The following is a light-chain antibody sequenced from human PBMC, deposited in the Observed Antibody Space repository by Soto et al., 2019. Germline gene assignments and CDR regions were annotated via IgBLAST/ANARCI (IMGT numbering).Light chain of an antibody. CDR2: EVT. V-gene: IGLV2-14*01. J-gene: IGLJ1*01. CDR3: SSYTSVTARV. CDR1: SSDIGYYNY. Sequence: ALTQPASVSGSLGQSITISCSGTSSDIGYYNYVSWYQQHPGKAPRLIIYEVTHRPSGVSNRFSGSKSGNTASLTISGLQAEDEADYFCSSYTSVTARVFGTGTKVTVL.